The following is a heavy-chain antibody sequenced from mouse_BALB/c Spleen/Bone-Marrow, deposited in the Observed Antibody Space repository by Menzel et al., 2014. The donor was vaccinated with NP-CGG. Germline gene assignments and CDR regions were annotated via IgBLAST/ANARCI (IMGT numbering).Heavy chain of an antibody. CDR1: GYSFTSYW. Sequence: EVKVEESGTVLARPGASVKMSCKASGYSFTSYWMHWVKQRPEQGLEWIGAFYPGNSDTTYNQKFKGKAKLTAVTSASTAYMELSSLTNEDSAVYYCTFLVKEDFAYWGQGTLVTVSA. CDR2: FYPGNSDT. D-gene: IGHD2-10*02. J-gene: IGHJ3*01. CDR3: TFLVKEDFAY. V-gene: IGHV1-5*01.